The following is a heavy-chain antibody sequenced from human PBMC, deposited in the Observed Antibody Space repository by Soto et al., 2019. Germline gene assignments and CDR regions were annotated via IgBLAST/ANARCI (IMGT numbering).Heavy chain of an antibody. CDR1: GFTFSSYG. J-gene: IGHJ5*02. V-gene: IGHV3-30*18. D-gene: IGHD1-1*01. CDR2: ISYDGSNK. Sequence: PGGSLRLSCAASGFTFSSYGMHWVRQAPGKGLEWVAVISYDGSNKYYADSVKGRFTISRDNSKNTLYLQMNSLRAEDTAVYYCAKSPQRYAGNWLDPWGQGTLVTVSS. CDR3: AKSPQRYAGNWLDP.